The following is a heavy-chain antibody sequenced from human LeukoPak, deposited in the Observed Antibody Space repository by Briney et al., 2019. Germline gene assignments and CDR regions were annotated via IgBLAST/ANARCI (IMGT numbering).Heavy chain of an antibody. CDR1: GGSISSYY. J-gene: IGHJ4*02. V-gene: IGHV4-59*08. CDR2: IYYSGST. D-gene: IGHD1-1*01. CDR3: ARGTGARPFDY. Sequence: SETLSLTCTVSGGSISSYYWSWIRQPPGKGLEWIGYIYYSGSTNYNPSLKSRVTISVDTSKNQFSLKLSSVPAADTAVYYCARGTGARPFDYWGQGTLVTVSS.